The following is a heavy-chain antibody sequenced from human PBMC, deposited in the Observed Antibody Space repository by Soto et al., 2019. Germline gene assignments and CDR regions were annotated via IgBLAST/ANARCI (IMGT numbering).Heavy chain of an antibody. V-gene: IGHV3-23*01. D-gene: IGHD6-13*01. CDR1: GFTFSNYA. CDR2: IFGGGGDT. Sequence: EVQLLESGGGLVQPGGSLRLSCAVSGFTFSNYAVGWVRQAPGMGLEWVSSIFGGGGDTYYTDSVKGRFTISRDSSENTVFLKMNSLRAEDTALYYCAKYGSKSSPHYLDYWGQGTLVTVSS. CDR3: AKYGSKSSPHYLDY. J-gene: IGHJ4*02.